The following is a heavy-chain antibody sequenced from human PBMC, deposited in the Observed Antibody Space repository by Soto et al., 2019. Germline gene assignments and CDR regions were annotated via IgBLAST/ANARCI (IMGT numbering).Heavy chain of an antibody. Sequence: QLQLQESGPGLVKPSETLSLTCTVSGGSISSSSYYWGWIRQPPGKGLEWIGSIYYSGSTYYNPSLKRRVTISVDTSKNQFSLKLSSVTAADTAVYYCARPAEGIAARPRSWYFDLWGRGTLVTVSS. J-gene: IGHJ2*01. D-gene: IGHD6-6*01. CDR3: ARPAEGIAARPRSWYFDL. CDR1: GGSISSSSYY. V-gene: IGHV4-39*01. CDR2: IYYSGST.